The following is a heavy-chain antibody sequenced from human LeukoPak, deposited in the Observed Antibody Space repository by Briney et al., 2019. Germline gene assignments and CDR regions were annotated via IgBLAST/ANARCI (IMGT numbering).Heavy chain of an antibody. V-gene: IGHV1-69*06. CDR3: ASLRDGYNFLDY. CDR2: VIPLFGTA. Sequence: ASVKVSCKTSGGPFGSYSISWVRQAPGQGLEWMGGVIPLFGTANYADKFQGRVTITADKSTDAVYMELNSLASEDTAMYYCASLRDGYNFLDYWGPGTLVTVPS. CDR1: GGPFGSYS. D-gene: IGHD5-24*01. J-gene: IGHJ4*02.